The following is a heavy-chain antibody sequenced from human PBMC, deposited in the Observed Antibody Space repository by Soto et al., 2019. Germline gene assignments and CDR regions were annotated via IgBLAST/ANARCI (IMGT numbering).Heavy chain of an antibody. J-gene: IGHJ6*02. CDR2: IYSGGST. CDR3: ARAGGGGSYLYYYYYYGMDV. CDR1: GFTVSINY. Sequence: GGSLRLSCAASGFTVSINYMSWVRHAPGKGLEWVSVIYSGGSTYYADSVKGRFTISRDNSKNTLYLQMNSLRAEDTAVYYCARAGGGGSYLYYYYYYGMDVWGQGTTVTVSS. V-gene: IGHV3-53*01. D-gene: IGHD1-26*01.